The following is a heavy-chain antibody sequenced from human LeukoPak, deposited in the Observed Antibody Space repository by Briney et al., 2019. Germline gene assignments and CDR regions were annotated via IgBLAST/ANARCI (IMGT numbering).Heavy chain of an antibody. CDR2: IKSDGSTT. Sequence: QPGGSLRLSCAASGFTFSSYWMHWVRQAPGKGLVWVSRIKSDGSTTTYADSVKGRFTISRDNSKNTLYLEMNSLRAEDTAVYYCARDYYYDSSGYWDYYFDYWGQGTLVSVSS. V-gene: IGHV3-74*01. J-gene: IGHJ4*02. CDR1: GFTFSSYW. D-gene: IGHD3-22*01. CDR3: ARDYYYDSSGYWDYYFDY.